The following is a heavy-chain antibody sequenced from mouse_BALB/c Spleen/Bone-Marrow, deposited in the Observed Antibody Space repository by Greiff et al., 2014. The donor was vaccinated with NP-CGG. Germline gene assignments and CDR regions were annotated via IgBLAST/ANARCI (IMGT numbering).Heavy chain of an antibody. J-gene: IGHJ3*01. CDR2: INPFNGGA. Sequence: EVKLMESGPELVKPGASVKMSCKASGYTFTSYVMHWVKQKPGQGLEWIGFINPFNGGAKYNEKFRGKATLTSDKSSNTAYMELSSLTSEDSAVYYCAGPAWFAYWGRGTLVTVSA. CDR1: GYTFTSYV. CDR3: AGPAWFAY. V-gene: IGHV1-14*01.